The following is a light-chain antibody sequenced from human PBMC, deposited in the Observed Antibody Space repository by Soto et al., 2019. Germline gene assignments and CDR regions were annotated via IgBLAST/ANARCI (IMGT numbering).Light chain of an antibody. Sequence: EIVVTQSPGTLSLSPGERATLSCRASQSISNDHLAWYHQKPGQAPRLLIYGTSNRATGGIADRFSGSGSGTDFTLTISRLEPEDFAVYYCQYYGSSVTFAGGTKVEIK. CDR1: QSISNDH. V-gene: IGKV3-20*01. J-gene: IGKJ4*01. CDR2: GTS. CDR3: QYYGSSVT.